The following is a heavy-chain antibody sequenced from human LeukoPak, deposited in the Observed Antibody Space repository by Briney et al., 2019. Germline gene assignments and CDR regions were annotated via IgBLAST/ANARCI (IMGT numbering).Heavy chain of an antibody. CDR1: GFTFSSYG. Sequence: GRSLRLSCTASGFTFSSYGMHWVRQAPGKGLEWVAVIWYDGSNKYYADSVKGRFTISRDNSKNTLYLQMNSLRAEDTAVYYCAKTSGYCYDNWGQGTLVTVSS. J-gene: IGHJ4*02. D-gene: IGHD3-22*01. CDR3: AKTSGYCYDN. CDR2: IWYDGSNK. V-gene: IGHV3-33*06.